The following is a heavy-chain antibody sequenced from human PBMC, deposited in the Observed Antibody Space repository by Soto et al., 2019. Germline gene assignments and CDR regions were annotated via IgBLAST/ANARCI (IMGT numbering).Heavy chain of an antibody. D-gene: IGHD2-8*02. J-gene: IGHJ6*02. CDR1: GGTFSSYA. CDR3: ELGVLVPLSYYYYYGMDV. V-gene: IGHV1-69*13. CDR2: IIPIFGTA. Sequence: ASVKVSCKASGGTFSSYAISWVRQAPGQGLEWMGGIIPIFGTANYAQKFQGRVTITADESTSTAYMELSSLRSEDTAVYYCELGVLVPLSYYYYYGMDVWGQGTTGTVSS.